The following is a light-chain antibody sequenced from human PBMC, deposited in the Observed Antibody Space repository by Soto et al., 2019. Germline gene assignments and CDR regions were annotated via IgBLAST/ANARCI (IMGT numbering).Light chain of an antibody. Sequence: QSALTQPPSASGSPGQSVTISCTGTSSDVGGYNYVSWYQQHPGKAPKLMIYEVTKRPSGVPDRFSGSKSVNTASLPVSGLQAEDEADCYCSSYAGSNNFVVFGGGTKLTVL. CDR1: SSDVGGYNY. V-gene: IGLV2-8*01. CDR3: SSYAGSNNFVV. J-gene: IGLJ2*01. CDR2: EVT.